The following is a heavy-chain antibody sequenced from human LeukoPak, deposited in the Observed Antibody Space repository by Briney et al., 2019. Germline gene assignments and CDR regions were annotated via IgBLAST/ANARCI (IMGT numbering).Heavy chain of an antibody. J-gene: IGHJ5*02. CDR3: ARVSSPLQYNWFDP. Sequence: ASVKVSCTASGYTFTNYYMHWVRQAPGQGLEWTGRINPNSGGTNYAQKFQGRVTMTRDTSISTAYMELSRLRSDDTAMYYCARVSSPLQYNWFDPWGQGTLVTVSS. D-gene: IGHD6-6*01. CDR2: INPNSGGT. CDR1: GYTFTNYY. V-gene: IGHV1-2*06.